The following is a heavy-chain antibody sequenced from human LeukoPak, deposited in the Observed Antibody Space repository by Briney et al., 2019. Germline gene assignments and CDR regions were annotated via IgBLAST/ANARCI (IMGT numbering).Heavy chain of an antibody. CDR2: IYYRGST. J-gene: IGHJ4*02. CDR1: GGSISSSNYY. V-gene: IGHV4-39*07. D-gene: IGHD6-13*01. Sequence: SETLSLTCIVSGGSISSSNYYWGWIRQPPGKGLEWIGSIYYRGSTYYNAPVKSRVTISIDTSKNQFSLKLSSVTAADTAVYYCARVSPYSPDYWGQGTLVTVSS. CDR3: ARVSPYSPDY.